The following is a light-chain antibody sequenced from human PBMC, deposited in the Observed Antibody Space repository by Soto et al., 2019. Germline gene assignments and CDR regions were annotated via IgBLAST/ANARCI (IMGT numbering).Light chain of an antibody. J-gene: IGKJ2*01. V-gene: IGKV2-24*01. CDR3: KQATQFYT. CDR1: QSLVHSDGNTY. Sequence: DVVMTQTPLSSSVTLGQPASISCRSSQSLVHSDGNTYLSWLQQRPVQPRRLLIYAISNRFSGVQDRFRGSAAGIDITLIISRVEAEEAGVYYCKQATQFYTLGQGTKLEIK. CDR2: AIS.